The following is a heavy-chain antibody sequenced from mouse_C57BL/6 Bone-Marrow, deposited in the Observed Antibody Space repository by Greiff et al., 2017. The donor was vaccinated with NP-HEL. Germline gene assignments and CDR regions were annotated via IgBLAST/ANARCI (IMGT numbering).Heavy chain of an antibody. Sequence: EVKLMESGGGLVKPGGSLKLSCAASGFTFSSYAMSWVRQTPEKRLEWVAYISSGGDYIYYADTVKGRFTISRDNARNTLYLQMSSLKSEDTAMYYCTIYDGYYAWFAYWGQGTLVTVSA. V-gene: IGHV5-9-1*02. J-gene: IGHJ3*01. CDR2: ISSGGDYI. D-gene: IGHD2-3*01. CDR1: GFTFSSYA. CDR3: TIYDGYYAWFAY.